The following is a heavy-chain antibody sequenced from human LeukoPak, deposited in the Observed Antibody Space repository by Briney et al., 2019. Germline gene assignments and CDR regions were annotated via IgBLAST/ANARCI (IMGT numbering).Heavy chain of an antibody. D-gene: IGHD5-12*01. V-gene: IGHV3-7*01. CDR3: ARGGHFNFDY. Sequence: PGESLRLSCAASEFTFSSYWMKWVRRAPGKGLEWVASIKEDGSDKYYVDSVKGRFSISRDNAKNSLFLQMNSLRTEDTAVYYCARGGHFNFDYWGQGTLVIVSS. CDR1: EFTFSSYW. CDR2: IKEDGSDK. J-gene: IGHJ4*02.